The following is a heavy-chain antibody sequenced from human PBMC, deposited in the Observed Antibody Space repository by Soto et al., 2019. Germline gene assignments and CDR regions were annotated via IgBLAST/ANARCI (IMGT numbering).Heavy chain of an antibody. D-gene: IGHD3-3*01. V-gene: IGHV4-39*07. CDR3: ARANENPFIVRVVLPYFFDS. Sequence: SETLSLTCTVSGGSISSSSSYWGWIRQPPGKGLEWIGSMYYRGNSYYNPSLKSRVIISSDTSKNQFSLSLSSVTAADTAVYYCARANENPFIVRVVLPYFFDSWCQGILVTVS. J-gene: IGHJ4*02. CDR1: GGSISSSSSY. CDR2: MYYRGNS.